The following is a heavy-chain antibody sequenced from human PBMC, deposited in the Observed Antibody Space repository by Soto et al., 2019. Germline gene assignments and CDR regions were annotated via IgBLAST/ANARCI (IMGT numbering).Heavy chain of an antibody. J-gene: IGHJ4*02. CDR1: GFTFNNAW. D-gene: IGHD3-22*01. CDR3: TTDLLNTQSKWFFAY. CDR2: IKSKTDGGTA. Sequence: GGSLRLSCAASGFTFNNAWVNWVRQAPGKGLEWVGRIKSKTDGGTADLAAPVRGRFTVSRDDSKNTMYLQMNGLKTEDTAVYYCTTDLLNTQSKWFFAYWGQGTLVTVS. V-gene: IGHV3-15*07.